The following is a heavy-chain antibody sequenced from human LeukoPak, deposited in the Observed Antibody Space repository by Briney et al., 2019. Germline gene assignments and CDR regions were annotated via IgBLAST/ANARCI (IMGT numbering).Heavy chain of an antibody. J-gene: IGHJ4*02. V-gene: IGHV1-2*02. CDR2: INPNSGDT. CDR1: GYTFTGYY. Sequence: SVTVSCKASGYTFTGYYMNWVRQAPGQGLEWMGWINPNSGDTHYLQKFQGRVTVTRDTSISTAYMELSRLRSDDTAVYYCARDLANANFDCWGQGTLVTVSS. CDR3: ARDLANANFDC.